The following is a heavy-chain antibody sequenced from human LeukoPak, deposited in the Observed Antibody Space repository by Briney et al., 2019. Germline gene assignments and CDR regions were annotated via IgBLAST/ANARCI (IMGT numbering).Heavy chain of an antibody. CDR2: ISSTSIYI. Sequence: PGGSLRLSCAASGFTFSSYTMNWVRQAPGKGLEWVSSISSTSIYIYYADSVKGRFTISRDNAKNSLYLQMNSLRDEDTALYYCARETTVIKKIDYWGQGTLVTVSS. J-gene: IGHJ4*02. CDR1: GFTFSSYT. V-gene: IGHV3-21*01. CDR3: ARETTVIKKIDY. D-gene: IGHD4-17*01.